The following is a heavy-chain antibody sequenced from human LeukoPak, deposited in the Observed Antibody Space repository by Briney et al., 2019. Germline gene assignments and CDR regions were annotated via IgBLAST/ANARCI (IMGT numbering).Heavy chain of an antibody. CDR1: GGSISSGGYS. CDR2: IYHSGST. D-gene: IGHD3-10*01. Sequence: SQTLSLTCAVSGGSISSGGYSWSWIRQPPGKGLEWIGYIYHSGSTYYNPSLKSRVTISVDRSKNQFSLKLSSVTAADTAVYYCARARSRFGELFAWFDPWGQGTLVTASS. CDR3: ARARSRFGELFAWFDP. J-gene: IGHJ5*02. V-gene: IGHV4-30-2*01.